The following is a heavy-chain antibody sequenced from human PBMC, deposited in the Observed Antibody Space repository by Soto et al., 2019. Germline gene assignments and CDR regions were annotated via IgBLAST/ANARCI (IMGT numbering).Heavy chain of an antibody. CDR1: GFTFSSYS. Sequence: GGSLRLSCVASGFTFSSYSMNWVRQAPGKGLEWVSSISSSSSYIYYADSVKGRFTISRDNAKNSLYLQMNSLRAEDTAVYYCARDKQYYDFWSGYYKPAPDAFDIWGQGTMVTVSS. CDR3: ARDKQYYDFWSGYYKPAPDAFDI. J-gene: IGHJ3*02. V-gene: IGHV3-21*01. D-gene: IGHD3-3*01. CDR2: ISSSSSYI.